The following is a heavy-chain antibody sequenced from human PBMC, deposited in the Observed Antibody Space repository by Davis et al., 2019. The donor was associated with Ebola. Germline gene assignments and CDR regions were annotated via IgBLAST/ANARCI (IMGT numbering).Heavy chain of an antibody. D-gene: IGHD6-13*01. CDR2: IIPIFGTA. Sequence: SVKVSCKASGYTFTGYYMHWVRQAPGQGLEWMGGIIPIFGTANYAQKFQGRVTITADESTSTAYMELSSLGSEDTAVYYCADSSRSLWYFQHWGQGTLVTVSS. V-gene: IGHV1-69*13. CDR1: GYTFTGYY. CDR3: ADSSRSLWYFQH. J-gene: IGHJ1*01.